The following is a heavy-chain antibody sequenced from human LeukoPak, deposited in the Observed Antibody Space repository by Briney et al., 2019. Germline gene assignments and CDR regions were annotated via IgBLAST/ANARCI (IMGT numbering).Heavy chain of an antibody. D-gene: IGHD1-26*01. V-gene: IGHV3-48*04. Sequence: PRGSLRLSCAASGFTFSSYSMTWVRQAPGKGLEWVSFISSSSSTIYYADSVKGRFTISRDNAKNSLYLQMNSLRAEDTAVYYCARDRGGSYSAIDYWGQGTLVTVSS. CDR3: ARDRGGSYSAIDY. J-gene: IGHJ4*02. CDR1: GFTFSSYS. CDR2: ISSSSSTI.